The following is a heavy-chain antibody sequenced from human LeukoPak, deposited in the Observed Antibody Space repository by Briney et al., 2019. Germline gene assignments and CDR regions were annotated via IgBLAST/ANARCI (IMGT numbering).Heavy chain of an antibody. D-gene: IGHD6-6*01. V-gene: IGHV5-51*01. CDR1: GYSFTSYW. Sequence: GESLKISCKGSGYSFTSYWIGWVRQMPGKGLEWMGIIYPGDSDTRYSPSFQGQVTISADKSISTAYLQWSSLKASDTAMYYCARMADIAARFYYFDYWGQGTLVTVSS. CDR3: ARMADIAARFYYFDY. CDR2: IYPGDSDT. J-gene: IGHJ4*02.